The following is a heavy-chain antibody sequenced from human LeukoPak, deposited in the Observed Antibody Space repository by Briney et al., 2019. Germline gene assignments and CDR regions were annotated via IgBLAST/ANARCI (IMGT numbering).Heavy chain of an antibody. D-gene: IGHD6-19*01. CDR1: GFTFSNTW. J-gene: IGHJ4*02. CDR3: TTVHASGCPGNY. CDR2: IRRNTDGGTV. V-gene: IGHV3-15*01. Sequence: GSLRLSCAASGFTFSNTWMNWGRQAPRKGLAWVGRIRRNTDGGTVDYAAPVKGRFTISRDDSKSTLYLQMNSLKSEDTAVYYCTTVHASGCPGNYWGQGTLVTVSS.